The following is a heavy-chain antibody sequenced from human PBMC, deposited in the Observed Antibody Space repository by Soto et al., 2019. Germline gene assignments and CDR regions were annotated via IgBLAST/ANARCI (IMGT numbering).Heavy chain of an antibody. Sequence: PGGSLRLSCAASGFTFSSYWMSWVRQAPGKGLEWVANIKQDGSEKYYVDSVKGRFTISRDNAKNSLYLQMNSLRAEDTAVYYCARDTGGAYYDFWSGYLTAGLYYYYGMDVWGQGTTVTVSS. CDR1: GFTFSSYW. D-gene: IGHD3-3*01. CDR3: ARDTGGAYYDFWSGYLTAGLYYYYGMDV. V-gene: IGHV3-7*01. CDR2: IKQDGSEK. J-gene: IGHJ6*02.